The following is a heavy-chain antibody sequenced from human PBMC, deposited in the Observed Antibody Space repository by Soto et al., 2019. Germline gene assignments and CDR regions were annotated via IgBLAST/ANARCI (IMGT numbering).Heavy chain of an antibody. CDR1: GYTFISYG. CDR3: ARADYYYYYMDV. Sequence: ASVKVSCKASGYTFISYGISWVRQAPGQGLEWMGWISAYNGNTNYAQKLQGRVTMTTDTSTSTAYMELRSLRSDDTAVYYCARADYYYYYMDVWGKGTTVTVSS. CDR2: ISAYNGNT. J-gene: IGHJ6*03. V-gene: IGHV1-18*01.